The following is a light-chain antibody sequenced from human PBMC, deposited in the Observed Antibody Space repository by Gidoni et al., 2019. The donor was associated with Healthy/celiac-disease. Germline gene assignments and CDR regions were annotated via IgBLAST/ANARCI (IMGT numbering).Light chain of an antibody. CDR2: KAS. J-gene: IGKJ1*01. Sequence: DIQMTQSPSTLSASGGDRVTITCRASPSISSWLAWYQQKPGKAPKLLIYKASSLESGVPARFSGSGSGTEFTLTISSLEPDDFATYYCQQYNSYSPAFGQXTKVEIK. CDR1: PSISSW. CDR3: QQYNSYSPA. V-gene: IGKV1-5*03.